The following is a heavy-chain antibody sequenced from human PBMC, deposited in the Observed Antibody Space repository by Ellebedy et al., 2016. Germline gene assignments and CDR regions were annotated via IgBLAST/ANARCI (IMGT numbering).Heavy chain of an antibody. CDR1: GGSITNNDYY. Sequence: SETLSLXCSVSGGSITNNDYYWNWIRQPPGKGLEWIGYIYTGGSTYYNSSLQSRLTISMDTSKNHFSLKLSSVTAADTAVYYCAAYGVKAYYYYGTAVWGQGTTVTVSS. CDR2: IYTGGST. J-gene: IGHJ6*02. V-gene: IGHV4-30-4*01. D-gene: IGHD4-17*01. CDR3: AAYGVKAYYYYGTAV.